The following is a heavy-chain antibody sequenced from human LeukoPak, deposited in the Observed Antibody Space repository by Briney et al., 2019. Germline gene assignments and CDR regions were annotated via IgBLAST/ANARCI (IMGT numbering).Heavy chain of an antibody. V-gene: IGHV1-2*02. CDR2: VNSNTGDT. CDR1: GYTFTGSF. Sequence: GASVKVSCKASGYTFTGSFMHWVRQAPGQGLEWMGWVNSNTGDTKFAQKFQGRATMTRDTSISTAYMELSRLRSDDTAVYYCARADPVGYWGQGTQVTVSS. J-gene: IGHJ4*02. CDR3: ARADPVGY.